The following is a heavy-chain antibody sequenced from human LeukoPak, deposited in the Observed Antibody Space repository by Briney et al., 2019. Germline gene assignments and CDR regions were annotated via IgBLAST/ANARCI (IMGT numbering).Heavy chain of an antibody. CDR2: INPNSGGT. D-gene: IGHD3-10*01. CDR3: ARDRGSYRFDP. V-gene: IGHV1-2*02. J-gene: IGHJ5*02. Sequence: ASVTLSCKASGYTFTDNYMHWVRQAPGQGLEWMGWINPNSGGTKYSLQFQGRVTMTRDTSISTAYLELSRLRSDDTAVYYCARDRGSYRFDPWGQGTLVTVSS. CDR1: GYTFTDNY.